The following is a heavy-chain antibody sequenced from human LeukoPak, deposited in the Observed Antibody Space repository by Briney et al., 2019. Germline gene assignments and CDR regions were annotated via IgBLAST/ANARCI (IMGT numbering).Heavy chain of an antibody. CDR1: VGSISSYY. CDR2: IYYSGST. Sequence: SETLSLTCTVSVGSISSYYWSWIRQPPGKGLEWVGYIYYSGSTNYNPSLKSRVTISVDTSKNQFSLKVSSVTAADTAVYYCARHGNYYGSGSYYWGQGTLVTVSS. J-gene: IGHJ4*02. V-gene: IGHV4-59*08. CDR3: ARHGNYYGSGSYY. D-gene: IGHD3-10*01.